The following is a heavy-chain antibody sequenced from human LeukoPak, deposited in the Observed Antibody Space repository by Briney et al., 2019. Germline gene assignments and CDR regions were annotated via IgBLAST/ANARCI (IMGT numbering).Heavy chain of an antibody. CDR1: GFTFSSYW. CDR3: AKVSYSSGRDY. D-gene: IGHD6-19*01. Sequence: GGSLRLSCAASGFTFSSYWMTWVRQAPGKGLEWVANIKEDGGEGYYVDSVKGRFTVSRDNAKNSLYLQMNSLRAEDTALYYCAKVSYSSGRDYWGQGTLVTVSS. CDR2: IKEDGGEG. J-gene: IGHJ4*02. V-gene: IGHV3-7*03.